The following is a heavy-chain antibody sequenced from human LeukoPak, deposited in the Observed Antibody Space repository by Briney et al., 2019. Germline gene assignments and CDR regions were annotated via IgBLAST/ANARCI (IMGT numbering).Heavy chain of an antibody. CDR2: ISGSGGST. J-gene: IGHJ4*02. Sequence: GGSLRLSCAASGFTFSSYAMSWVRQAPGKGLEWVSAISGSGGSTYYADSVKGRFTISRDNSKNTVYLQMNSLGGEDTAVYYCAREIFGSGSYPDYWGQGTLVTVSS. CDR1: GFTFSSYA. D-gene: IGHD3-10*01. CDR3: AREIFGSGSYPDY. V-gene: IGHV3-23*01.